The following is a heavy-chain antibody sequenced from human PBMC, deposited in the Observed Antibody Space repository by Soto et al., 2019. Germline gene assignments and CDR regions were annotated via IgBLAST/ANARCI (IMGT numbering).Heavy chain of an antibody. V-gene: IGHV1-2*02. D-gene: IGHD6-19*01. CDR1: GYTFIDYY. Sequence: QVQLVQSGAEVKKPGASVKVSCEASGYTFIDYYMHWVRQAPGQGFGWMGRISPKSGGTNYAQKFQGRVTMTWDTSLNIAYMELSSLMSEDTAVYYCARPPGYISDWYYFDLWGQGTLVTVSS. CDR2: ISPKSGGT. CDR3: ARPPGYISDWYYFDL. J-gene: IGHJ4*02.